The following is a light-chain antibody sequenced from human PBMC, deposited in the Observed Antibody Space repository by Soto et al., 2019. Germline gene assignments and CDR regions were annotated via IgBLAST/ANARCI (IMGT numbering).Light chain of an antibody. J-gene: IGKJ1*01. CDR3: QQYEKWPPTT. Sequence: EILMTQSPATLAASPGERATLSCRASQSVGSKLAWYQQKPGQPPRLVMFDASIRATGVPARFSGGGSGTEFTLTISSLQSEEFALYYCQQYEKWPPTTFGQGTKVEIK. CDR2: DAS. CDR1: QSVGSK. V-gene: IGKV3-15*01.